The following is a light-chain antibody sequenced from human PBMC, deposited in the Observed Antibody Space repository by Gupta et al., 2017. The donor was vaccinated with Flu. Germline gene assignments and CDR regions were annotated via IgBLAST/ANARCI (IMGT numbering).Light chain of an antibody. Sequence: EVVMTQSPATLSLSPGEGAILSCRASQSVRSNLAWYQQKPGQAPRLLIFGASTRATGIPARFSGSGSGTEFTLTISSLQSEDSALYYCQQYNNWPLLTFGPGTKVDIK. CDR2: GAS. V-gene: IGKV3-15*01. J-gene: IGKJ3*01. CDR1: QSVRSN. CDR3: QQYNNWPLLT.